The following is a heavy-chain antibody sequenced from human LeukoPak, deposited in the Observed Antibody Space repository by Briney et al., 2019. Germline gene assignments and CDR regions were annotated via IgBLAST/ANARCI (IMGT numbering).Heavy chain of an antibody. CDR2: ISGSDGST. CDR1: GFTFSSYA. J-gene: IGHJ4*02. D-gene: IGHD6-19*01. Sequence: PGGSLRLSCAASGFTFSSYAMNWVRQAPGKGLEWVSVISGSDGSTYHADSVKGRFTISRDNSKNTLYLQMNSLRAEDTAVYYCAKDYPVGIAVAPISPPFDYWGQGTLVTVSS. CDR3: AKDYPVGIAVAPISPPFDY. V-gene: IGHV3-23*01.